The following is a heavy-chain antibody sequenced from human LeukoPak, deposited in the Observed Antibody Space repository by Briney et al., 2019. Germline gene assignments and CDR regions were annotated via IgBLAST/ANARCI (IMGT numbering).Heavy chain of an antibody. CDR1: GFTLSSYE. CDR2: ISSSDSTI. CDR3: ARDEHSVGDYRAFDI. Sequence: GGSLRLSCAASGFTLSSYEMNWVRQAPGKGLEWVSYISSSDSTIYYADSVEGRFTISRDNAKNSLYLQMNSLRAEDTAVYYCARDEHSVGDYRAFDIWGQGTMVTVSS. D-gene: IGHD4-17*01. V-gene: IGHV3-48*03. J-gene: IGHJ3*02.